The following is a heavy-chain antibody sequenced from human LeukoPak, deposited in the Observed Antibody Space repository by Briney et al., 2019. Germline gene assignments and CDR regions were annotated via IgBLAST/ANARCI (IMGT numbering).Heavy chain of an antibody. D-gene: IGHD3-22*01. CDR1: GGTFSSYA. Sequence: GASVKVSCKASGGTFSSYAISWVRQAPGQGLEWMGGIIPIFGTANYAQKFQGRVTITADESTSTAYMELSSLRSEDTAVYYCASGPYYYDSSGYYGEDAFDIWGQGTMVTVSS. V-gene: IGHV1-69*13. CDR3: ASGPYYYDSSGYYGEDAFDI. J-gene: IGHJ3*02. CDR2: IIPIFGTA.